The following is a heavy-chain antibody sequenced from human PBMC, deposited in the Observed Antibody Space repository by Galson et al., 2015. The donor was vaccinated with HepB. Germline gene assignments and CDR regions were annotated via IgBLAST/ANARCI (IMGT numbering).Heavy chain of an antibody. CDR1: GGSFSGYY. CDR3: ARAPVPRYFDY. V-gene: IGHV4-34*01. CDR2: IYYSGST. J-gene: IGHJ4*02. Sequence: ETLSLTCAVYGGSFSGYYWSWIRHPPGKGLEWIGYIYYSGSTYYNPSLKSRVTISVDTSKNQFSLKLSSVTAADTAVYYCARAPVPRYFDYWGQGTLVTVSS.